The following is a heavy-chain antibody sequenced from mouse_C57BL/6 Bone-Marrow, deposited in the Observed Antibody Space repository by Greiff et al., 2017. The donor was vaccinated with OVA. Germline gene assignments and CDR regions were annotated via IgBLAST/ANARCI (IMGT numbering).Heavy chain of an antibody. CDR3: ARGYYGSSYGWYFDV. D-gene: IGHD1-1*01. CDR2: INYDGSST. V-gene: IGHV5-16*01. Sequence: EVKLMESEGGLVQPGSSLKLSCTASGFTFSDYYMAWVRQVPEKGLEWVANINYDGSSTYYLDSLKSRFIISRDNAKNILYLQMSSLKSEDTATYYCARGYYGSSYGWYFDVWGTGTTVTVSS. CDR1: GFTFSDYY. J-gene: IGHJ1*03.